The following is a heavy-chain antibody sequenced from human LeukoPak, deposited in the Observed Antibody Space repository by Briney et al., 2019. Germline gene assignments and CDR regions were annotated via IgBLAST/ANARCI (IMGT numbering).Heavy chain of an antibody. CDR1: GYTFTSYN. CDR2: MNPNIGNT. Sequence: ASVKVSCKASGYTFTSYNINWVRQATGQGPEWLGWMNPNIGNTGYAQKFQGGVTMTGNTSITTAYMELSSLRSEDTAVYYCARGPRGDYLWGSYRYPFENWGQGTLVTVSS. J-gene: IGHJ4*02. V-gene: IGHV1-8*01. CDR3: ARGPRGDYLWGSYRYPFEN. D-gene: IGHD3-16*02.